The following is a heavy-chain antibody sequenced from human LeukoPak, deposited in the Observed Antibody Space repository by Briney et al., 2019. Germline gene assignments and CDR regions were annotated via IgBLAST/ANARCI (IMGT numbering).Heavy chain of an antibody. Sequence: ASVKVSCKAFGYSFTGYYIHWVRQAPGQGLEWMGWINPDGGVTKSAQNFQGRVTMTRDKSINTVYMELSGLTSDDTALYYCARGPSHYYYMDFWGTGTTVSVSS. CDR3: ARGPSHYYYMDF. CDR2: INPDGGVT. J-gene: IGHJ6*03. V-gene: IGHV1-2*02. CDR1: GYSFTGYY.